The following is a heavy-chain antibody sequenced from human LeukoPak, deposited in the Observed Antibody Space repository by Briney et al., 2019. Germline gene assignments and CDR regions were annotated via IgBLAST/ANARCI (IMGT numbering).Heavy chain of an antibody. Sequence: GGSLRLSCAASGFSINNAWMTWVRQAPGKGLEWVSAISGSGGSTYYADSVKGRFTISRDNSKDTLYLQMNSLRAEDTAVYYCAKEERGYSYGFWGQGTLVTVSS. CDR3: AKEERGYSYGF. D-gene: IGHD5-18*01. V-gene: IGHV3-23*01. CDR2: ISGSGGST. CDR1: GFSINNAW. J-gene: IGHJ4*02.